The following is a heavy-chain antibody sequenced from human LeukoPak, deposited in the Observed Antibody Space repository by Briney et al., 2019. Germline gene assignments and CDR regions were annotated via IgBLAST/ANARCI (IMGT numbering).Heavy chain of an antibody. J-gene: IGHJ4*02. CDR1: GGSISSYY. D-gene: IGHD4-17*01. Sequence: SETLSLTCTVSGGSISSYYWSWIRQPPGKGLEWIGYIYYSGSTNYNPSLKSRVTISVDTSKNQFSLKLSSVTAADTAVYYCARLYATTVTLFDYWGQGTLVTVSS. CDR2: IYYSGST. V-gene: IGHV4-59*08. CDR3: ARLYATTVTLFDY.